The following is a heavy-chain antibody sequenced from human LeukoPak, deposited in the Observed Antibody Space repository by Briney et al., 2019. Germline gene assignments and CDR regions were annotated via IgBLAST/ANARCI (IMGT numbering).Heavy chain of an antibody. CDR1: GYALSESS. D-gene: IGHD5-24*01. CDR3: VSDRSDGGYAESNGYPTFDL. Sequence: ASVKVSCKVSGYALSESSIHWVRQTPGEGFEWMGGFDPEYVETTYAQKFRGRVTMTEDTSTNTAYMELINLRSDDTAVYYCVSDRSDGGYAESNGYPTFDLWGRGTLVTVSS. J-gene: IGHJ2*01. CDR2: FDPEYVET. V-gene: IGHV1-24*01.